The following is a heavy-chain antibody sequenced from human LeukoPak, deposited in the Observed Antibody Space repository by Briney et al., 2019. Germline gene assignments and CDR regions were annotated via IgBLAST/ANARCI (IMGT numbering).Heavy chain of an antibody. CDR2: IYYSGST. J-gene: IGHJ4*02. CDR3: ARGEYYYGLGQDF. D-gene: IGHD3-10*01. V-gene: IGHV4-39*01. Sequence: SETLSLTCTVSGGSISSSSYYWGWIRQPPGKGLEWIGSIYYSGSTYYNPSLKSRVTISVDTSKNQFSLKLSSVTAADTAVYYCARGEYYYGLGQDFWGQGTLVTVPS. CDR1: GGSISSSSYY.